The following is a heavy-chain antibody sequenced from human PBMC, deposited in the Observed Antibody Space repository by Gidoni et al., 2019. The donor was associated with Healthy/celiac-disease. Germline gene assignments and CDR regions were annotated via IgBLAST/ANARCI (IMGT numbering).Heavy chain of an antibody. CDR3: VKDIGVVPAVASYYFDY. Sequence: EVQLVESGGGLVQPGGSLRLSCSASGFTFSSYAMHWVRQAPGKGLEYVSAISSNGGSTYYADSVKGRFTISRDNFKNTLYLQMSSLRAEDTAVYYCVKDIGVVPAVASYYFDYWGQGTLVTVSS. V-gene: IGHV3-64D*09. CDR2: ISSNGGST. CDR1: GFTFSSYA. J-gene: IGHJ4*02. D-gene: IGHD2-2*01.